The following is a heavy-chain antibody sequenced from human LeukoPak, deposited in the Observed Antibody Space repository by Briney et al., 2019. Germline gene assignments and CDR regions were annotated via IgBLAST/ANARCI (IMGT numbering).Heavy chain of an antibody. Sequence: GGSLRLSCAASGFTFSDYYMSWIRQAPGKGLEWVSYISSSSSYTNYADSVKGRFTISRDNSKNSLYLQMNSLRTEDTALYYCAKDIKWGAYYYYGMDVWGQGTTVTVSS. CDR2: ISSSSSYT. CDR3: AKDIKWGAYYYYGMDV. CDR1: GFTFSDYY. D-gene: IGHD7-27*01. J-gene: IGHJ6*02. V-gene: IGHV3-11*05.